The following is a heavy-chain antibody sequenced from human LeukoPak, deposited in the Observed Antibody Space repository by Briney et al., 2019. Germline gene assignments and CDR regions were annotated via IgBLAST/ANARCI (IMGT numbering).Heavy chain of an antibody. Sequence: SVKVSCKASGGTFSSYTISWVRQAPGQGLEWMGRIIPILGIANYAQKFQGRVTITADKSTSTAYMELSSLRSEDTAVYYCARETEVAGTYFDYWGQGTMVTVSS. D-gene: IGHD6-19*01. V-gene: IGHV1-69*04. J-gene: IGHJ4*02. CDR2: IIPILGIA. CDR3: ARETEVAGTYFDY. CDR1: GGTFSSYT.